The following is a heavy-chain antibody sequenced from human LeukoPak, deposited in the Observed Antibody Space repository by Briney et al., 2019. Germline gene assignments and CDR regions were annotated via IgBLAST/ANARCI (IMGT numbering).Heavy chain of an antibody. CDR2: ISYDRSNK. V-gene: IGHV3-30*03. CDR3: ATDNSSRWSLLGHFDY. D-gene: IGHD6-13*01. CDR1: GVTFSSEG. Sequence: TLRLSCGASGVTFSSEGRQCVGQAGGKGLEWVAFISYDRSNKYYADSVKGRFIISRDNSKNTLYLQTNSLRAEDTAVYYCATDNSSRWSLLGHFDYWGQGTLVTVSS. J-gene: IGHJ4*02.